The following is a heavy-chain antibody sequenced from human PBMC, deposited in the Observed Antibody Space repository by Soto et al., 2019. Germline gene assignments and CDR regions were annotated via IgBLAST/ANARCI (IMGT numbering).Heavy chain of an antibody. CDR1: GYTFPDYY. CDR3: ARGDCSGDNCYGPYYFDY. J-gene: IGHJ4*02. CDR2: INPNSGVT. V-gene: IGHV1-2*04. Sequence: QVQLVQSGAEVKKPGASVRVSCKASGYTFPDYYIHWVRQAPGQGLECMGWINPNSGVTNYAQKFQHWVIMTRDTSTSTAYMELSSLRSGDTAIYYCARGDCSGDNCYGPYYFDYWGQGTLVTVSS. D-gene: IGHD2-15*01.